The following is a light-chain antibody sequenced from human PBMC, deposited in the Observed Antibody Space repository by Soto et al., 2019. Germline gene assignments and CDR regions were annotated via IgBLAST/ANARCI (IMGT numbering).Light chain of an antibody. V-gene: IGKV1-5*01. CDR3: QQHNSSPWT. CDR1: QSISDW. CDR2: DAS. J-gene: IGKJ1*01. Sequence: DIQMTQSPSTLSASVGDRVTITCRASQSISDWLAWCQQKPGKAPKVLIYDASTLESGVPSRFSGSGSGTEFTLTISSLQPEDSATYYCQQHNSSPWTFGQGTRVEIK.